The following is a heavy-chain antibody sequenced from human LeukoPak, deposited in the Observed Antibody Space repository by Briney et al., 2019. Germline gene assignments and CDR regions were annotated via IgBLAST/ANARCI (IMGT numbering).Heavy chain of an antibody. D-gene: IGHD2-15*01. Sequence: PGGSLRLSCAASGFTFSSYAMSWVRQAPGKGLEWVSAISGSGGSTYYADSVKGRFTISRDNSKNTLYLQMNSLRAEDTAVYYCAKDLVVVEQPQGDFDYWGQGTLVTVSS. CDR3: AKDLVVVEQPQGDFDY. J-gene: IGHJ4*02. V-gene: IGHV3-23*01. CDR1: GFTFSSYA. CDR2: ISGSGGST.